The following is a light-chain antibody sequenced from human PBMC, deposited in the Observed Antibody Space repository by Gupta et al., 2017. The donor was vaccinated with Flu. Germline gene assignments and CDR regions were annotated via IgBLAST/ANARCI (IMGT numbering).Light chain of an antibody. J-gene: IGKJ1*01. V-gene: IGKV4-1*01. CDR3: HHYYITPRT. CDR1: QSLVYSSSNKNY. CDR2: WAS. Sequence: DIVMTQSPDSLAVSLGERATINCKSSQSLVYSSSNKNYLAWYQKKSGQPPKLLIYWASTRESGVPDRFSGSGSGTDFTLTISSLQAEDVATYYCHHYYITPRTFGQGTKVEVK.